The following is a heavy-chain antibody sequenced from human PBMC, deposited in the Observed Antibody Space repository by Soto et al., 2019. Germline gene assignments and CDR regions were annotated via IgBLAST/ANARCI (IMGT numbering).Heavy chain of an antibody. J-gene: IGHJ6*02. D-gene: IGHD1-20*01. V-gene: IGHV1-69*12. CDR1: GGTFSSYA. CDR3: ARSITGTVSYYYGMDV. Sequence: QVQLVQSGAEVKKPGSSVKVSCKASGGTFSSYAISWVRQAPGQGLEWMGGIIPIFATADYAQKFQGRVTITADESTSTAYMELSSLRSEDTAVYYCARSITGTVSYYYGMDVWGQGTTVIVSS. CDR2: IIPIFATA.